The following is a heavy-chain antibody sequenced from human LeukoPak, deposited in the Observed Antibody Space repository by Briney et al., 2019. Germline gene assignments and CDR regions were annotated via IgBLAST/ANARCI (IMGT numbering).Heavy chain of an antibody. D-gene: IGHD3-3*01. CDR1: GGSISSYY. J-gene: IGHJ4*02. Sequence: SETLSLTCTVSGGSISSYYWSWLRQPPGKGLEWIGYIYYSGSTNYNPSLKSRVSISGDTSKNQFSLKLSSVTAADTAVYSCARLDHYDFWSGLYFDYWGQGTLVTVSS. CDR3: ARLDHYDFWSGLYFDY. V-gene: IGHV4-59*08. CDR2: IYYSGST.